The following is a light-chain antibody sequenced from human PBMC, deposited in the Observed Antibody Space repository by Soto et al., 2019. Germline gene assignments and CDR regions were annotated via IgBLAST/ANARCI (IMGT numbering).Light chain of an antibody. CDR1: QSVSSSF. CDR2: GAS. CDR3: QQYGSSPLT. Sequence: EIVMTQSPATLSVSPGERATLSCRASQSVSSSFLAWYQQRPGQAPRLLIYGASSRATGIPDRFSGGGSGTDFTLTISRLEPEDFAVYYCQQYGSSPLTFGQGTKVDIK. J-gene: IGKJ1*01. V-gene: IGKV3-20*01.